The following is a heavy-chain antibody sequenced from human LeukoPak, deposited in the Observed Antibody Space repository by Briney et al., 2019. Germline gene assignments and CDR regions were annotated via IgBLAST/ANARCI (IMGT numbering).Heavy chain of an antibody. CDR2: IYHSGST. J-gene: IGHJ4*02. CDR1: GGSLSSGGYS. V-gene: IGHV4-30-2*01. Sequence: PSQTLSLTCAVSGGSLSSGGYSWSWLRQPPGKGLEWIGYIYHSGSTYYNPSLKSRVTTSVDRSKNQFSLKLSSVTAADTAVYYCATPGDDYGGNSALIYWGQGTLVTVSS. CDR3: ATPGDDYGGNSALIY. D-gene: IGHD4-23*01.